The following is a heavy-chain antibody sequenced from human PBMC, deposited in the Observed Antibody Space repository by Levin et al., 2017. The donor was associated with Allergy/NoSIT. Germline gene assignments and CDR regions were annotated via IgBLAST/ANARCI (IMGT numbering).Heavy chain of an antibody. Sequence: GGSLRLSCAASGFTFDDYTMHWVRQVPGKGLEWVSGTSWNSGTMGYADSVKGRFTIPRDNVKNSLYLQMNSLRPEDPALYYCAKDPHPGVMAAGGVLFDYWGQGTLVTVSS. J-gene: IGHJ4*02. CDR1: GFTFDDYT. V-gene: IGHV3-9*01. CDR3: AKDPHPGVMAAGGVLFDY. CDR2: TSWNSGTM. D-gene: IGHD6-13*01.